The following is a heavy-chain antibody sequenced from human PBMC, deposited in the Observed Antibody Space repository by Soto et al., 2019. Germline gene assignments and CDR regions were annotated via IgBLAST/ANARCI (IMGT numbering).Heavy chain of an antibody. D-gene: IGHD1-20*01. J-gene: IGHJ5*02. CDR1: GYSISSSYY. CDR3: ARGSYNWNPRVNWFDP. Sequence: PSETLSLTCAVSGYSISSSYYWGWIRQPPGKGLEWIGSIYHSGSTYYNPSPKGRVTISVDTSKNQFSLNLSSVTAADTAVYYCARGSYNWNPRVNWFDPWGQGTLVTVSS. CDR2: IYHSGST. V-gene: IGHV4-38-2*01.